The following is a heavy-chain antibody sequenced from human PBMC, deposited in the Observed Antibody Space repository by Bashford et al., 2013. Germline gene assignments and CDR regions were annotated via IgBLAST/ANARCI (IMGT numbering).Heavy chain of an antibody. CDR2: INPNPNSGAT. D-gene: IGHD1-26*01. J-gene: IGHJ3*01. V-gene: IGHV1-2*02. CDR3: ARDGPVVGVWNAFDV. CDR1: GYTFTDYY. Sequence: ASVKVSCKASGYTFTDYYMHWVRQAPGQGLEWMGWINPNPNSGATKYAQNFQGRVTMTRDTSISTAYMELSSLTSDDTAVYYCARDGPVVGVWNAFDVWGQGTVVT.